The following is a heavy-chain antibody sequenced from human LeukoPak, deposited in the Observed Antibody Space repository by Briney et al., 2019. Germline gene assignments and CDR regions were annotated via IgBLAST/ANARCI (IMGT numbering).Heavy chain of an antibody. J-gene: IGHJ4*02. Sequence: XXSCAAXGFTFSSYSMNWVRQAPGKGLEWVSSISSSSSYIYYADSVKGRFTISRDNAKNSLYLQMNSLRAEDTAVYYCARIRGSGSYADYWGQGTLVTVSS. CDR3: ARIRGSGSYADY. V-gene: IGHV3-21*01. D-gene: IGHD3-10*01. CDR1: GFTFSSYS. CDR2: ISSSSSYI.